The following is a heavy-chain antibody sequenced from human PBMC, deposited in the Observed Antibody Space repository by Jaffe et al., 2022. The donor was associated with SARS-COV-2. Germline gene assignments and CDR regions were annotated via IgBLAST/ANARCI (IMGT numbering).Heavy chain of an antibody. CDR1: GDRVSTYTAG. CDR2: AYYRSTWNY. J-gene: IGHJ4*02. V-gene: IGHV6-1*01. Sequence: QVELQQSGPGLLKPSQTLSLTCAISGDRVSTYTAGWSWIRQSTSRGLEWLGRAYYRSTWNYDYALSVKSRINIIPDTSQNQFSLHLSSVTPEDTAVYYCARDGGSYIFDYWGQGTLVTVPS. CDR3: ARDGGSYIFDY. D-gene: IGHD2-15*01.